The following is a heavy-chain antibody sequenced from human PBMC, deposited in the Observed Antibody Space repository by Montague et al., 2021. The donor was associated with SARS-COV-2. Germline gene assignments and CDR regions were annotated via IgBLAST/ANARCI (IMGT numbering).Heavy chain of an antibody. D-gene: IGHD3-9*01. V-gene: IGHV2-70*11. J-gene: IGHJ6*02. CDR3: ARTFYDILTGTLGGMDV. CDR2: IDWDDDK. Sequence: PALVKPTQTLTLTCTFSGFSLSTSGMCVSWIRQPPGEALEWLARIDWDDDKYYSTSLKTRLTISKDTSKNQVVLTMTNMDPVDTATYYCARTFYDILTGTLGGMDVWGQGTTVTVSS. CDR1: GFSLSTSGMC.